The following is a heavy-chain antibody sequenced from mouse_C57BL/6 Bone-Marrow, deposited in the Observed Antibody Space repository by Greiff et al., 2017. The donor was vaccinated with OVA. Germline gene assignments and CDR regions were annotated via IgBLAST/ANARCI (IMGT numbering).Heavy chain of an antibody. Sequence: QVTLKVSGPGILQPSQTLSLTCSFSGFSLSTFGMGVGGIRPPSGKGLEWLAHIWWDDDKYYNPAPKSRLTISKDTSKNQVFLKIANVDTADTATYYCARIAYYGSTLWYFDVWGTGTTVTVSS. D-gene: IGHD1-1*01. V-gene: IGHV8-8*01. CDR3: ARIAYYGSTLWYFDV. CDR2: IWWDDDK. J-gene: IGHJ1*03. CDR1: GFSLSTFGMG.